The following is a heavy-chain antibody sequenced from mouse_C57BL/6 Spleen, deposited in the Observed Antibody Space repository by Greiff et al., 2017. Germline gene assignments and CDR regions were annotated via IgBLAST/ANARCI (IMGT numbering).Heavy chain of an antibody. D-gene: IGHD1-1*01. CDR3: AIHYYGSSYGAY. V-gene: IGHV1-52*01. CDR2: IDPSDSET. J-gene: IGHJ3*01. Sequence: VQLQQPGAELVRPGSSVKLSCKASGYTFTSYWMHWVKQRPIQGLEWIGNIDPSDSETHYNQKFKDKATLTVDKSSSTAYMQLSSLTSEDSAVYYCAIHYYGSSYGAYWGQGTLGTVSA. CDR1: GYTFTSYW.